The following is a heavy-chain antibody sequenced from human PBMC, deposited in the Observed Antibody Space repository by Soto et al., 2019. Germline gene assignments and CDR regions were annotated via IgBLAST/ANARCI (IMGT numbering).Heavy chain of an antibody. CDR2: ISSSSSYI. D-gene: IGHD4-17*01. V-gene: IGHV3-21*01. CDR3: ARDSAMDYRDPGYAFDI. CDR1: GFTFSSYS. J-gene: IGHJ3*02. Sequence: PGGSLRRSCAASGFTFSSYSMNWVRQAPGKGLEWVSSISSSSSYIYYADSVKGRFTISRDNAKNSLYLQMNSLRAEDTAVYYCARDSAMDYRDPGYAFDIWGQATMVTVSS.